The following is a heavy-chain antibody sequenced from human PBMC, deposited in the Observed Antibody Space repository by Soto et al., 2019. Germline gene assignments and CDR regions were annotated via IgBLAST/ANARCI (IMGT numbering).Heavy chain of an antibody. CDR3: TRAVWLPYLSFY. D-gene: IGHD3-16*01. V-gene: IGHV3-48*03. J-gene: IGHJ4*02. Sequence: VGSVRLSCASSVFTFSRFELHCVRHSPGKGLEWISYISSSGSTAYYASSVEGRFTISRDNANNSVYLQMDSLRAEDTALYYCTRAVWLPYLSFYWGKGALVTVSS. CDR2: ISSSGSTA. CDR1: VFTFSRFE.